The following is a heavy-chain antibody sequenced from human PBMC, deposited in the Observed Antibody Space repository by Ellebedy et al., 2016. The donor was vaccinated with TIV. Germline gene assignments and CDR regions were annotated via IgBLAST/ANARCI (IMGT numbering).Heavy chain of an antibody. CDR2: INPNSGGT. V-gene: IGHV1-2*02. J-gene: IGHJ4*02. CDR1: GYTFTGNY. D-gene: IGHD6-13*01. CDR3: ARGLAAAGTSHY. Sequence: ASVKVSCKASGYTFTGNYMHWVRQAPGQGLEWMGWINPNSGGTNYAQKFQGRVTMTRDTSISTAYMELSRLRSDDTAVYYCARGLAAAGTSHYWGQGTLVTVSS.